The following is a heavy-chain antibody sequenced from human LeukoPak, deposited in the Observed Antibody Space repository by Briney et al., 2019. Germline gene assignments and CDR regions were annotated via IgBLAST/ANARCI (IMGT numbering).Heavy chain of an antibody. CDR2: ITNDGSNT. V-gene: IGHV3-74*01. CDR3: ARDYYGSGDS. J-gene: IGHJ4*02. CDR1: GFTFSGYL. Sequence: GGSLRLSCAASGFTFSGYLMHWVRQAPGKGLVWVSRITNDGSNTFYADSVKGRFTISRDNSKDTLFLQMNSLRVEDTAVYYCARDYYGSGDSWGQGTLVTVSS. D-gene: IGHD3-10*01.